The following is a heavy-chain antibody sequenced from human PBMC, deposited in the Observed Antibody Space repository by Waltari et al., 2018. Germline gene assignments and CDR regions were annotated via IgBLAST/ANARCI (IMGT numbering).Heavy chain of an antibody. CDR1: GGSISSSSYY. CDR3: ATREDYGGNLRYFDY. J-gene: IGHJ4*02. Sequence: QLQLQESGPGLVKPSETLSLTSTVSGGSISSSSYYWGWIRQPPGKGLEWIGSIYYSGSTYYNPSLKSRVTISVDTSKNQFSLKLSSVTAADTAVYYCATREDYGGNLRYFDYWGQGTLVTVSS. CDR2: IYYSGST. V-gene: IGHV4-39*01. D-gene: IGHD4-17*01.